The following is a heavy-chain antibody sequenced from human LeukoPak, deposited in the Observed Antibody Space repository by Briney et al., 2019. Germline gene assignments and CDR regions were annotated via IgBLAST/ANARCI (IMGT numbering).Heavy chain of an antibody. CDR3: ARVPRGANSMVATSPPFDY. J-gene: IGHJ4*02. V-gene: IGHV3-53*01. Sequence: GGSLRLSCAASGFTVSSNYMSWVRQAPGKGLEWVSVIYSGGSTYYADSVKGRFTISRDNSKNTLYLQMNSLRAEDTAVYYCARVPRGANSMVATSPPFDYWGQGTLVTVSS. D-gene: IGHD5-12*01. CDR2: IYSGGST. CDR1: GFTVSSNY.